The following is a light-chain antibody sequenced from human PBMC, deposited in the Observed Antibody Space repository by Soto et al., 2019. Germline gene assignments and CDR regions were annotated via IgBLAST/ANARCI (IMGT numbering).Light chain of an antibody. CDR1: QSISTY. Sequence: DLQMTQSPSSLSASVGDRVTITCRASQSISTYLSWYQQKPGKAPSLLIYAASTLQSGVPSRFSGSGSGTDFTLTISSLQPEDFATYYCQQSYTVPTWTFGQGTKVEIK. CDR3: QQSYTVPTWT. J-gene: IGKJ1*01. V-gene: IGKV1-39*01. CDR2: AAS.